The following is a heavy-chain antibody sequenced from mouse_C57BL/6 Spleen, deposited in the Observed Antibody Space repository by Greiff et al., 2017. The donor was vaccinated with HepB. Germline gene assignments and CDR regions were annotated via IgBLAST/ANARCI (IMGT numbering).Heavy chain of an antibody. CDR2: ISYSGST. CDR3: ARRRSSYGWYFDV. D-gene: IGHD1-1*01. V-gene: IGHV3-1*01. Sequence: EVQLQQSGPGMVKPSQSLSLTCTVTGYSITSGYDWHWIRHFPGNKLEWMGYISYSGSTNYNPSLKSRISITHDTSKNHFFLKLNSVTTEDTATYYCARRRSSYGWYFDVWGTGTTVTVSS. CDR1: GYSITSGYD. J-gene: IGHJ1*03.